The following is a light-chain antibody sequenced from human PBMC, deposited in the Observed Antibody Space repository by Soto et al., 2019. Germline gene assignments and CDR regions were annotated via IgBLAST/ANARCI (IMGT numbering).Light chain of an antibody. V-gene: IGLV2-14*01. Sequence: QSVLTQPASVSGSPGQSITISCTGTSSDVGGYNFVSWYQQHPDKDPKLMIYDVTNRPSGVSNRFSGSKSGNTASLTISGLQAEDEADYYCSSYTSISTYVFGTGT. CDR1: SSDVGGYNF. CDR2: DVT. J-gene: IGLJ1*01. CDR3: SSYTSISTYV.